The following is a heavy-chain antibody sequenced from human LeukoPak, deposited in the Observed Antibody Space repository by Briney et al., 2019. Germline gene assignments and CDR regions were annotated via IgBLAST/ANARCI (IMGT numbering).Heavy chain of an antibody. CDR2: IYTSGST. J-gene: IGHJ4*02. CDR1: GGSISSYY. Sequence: SETLSLTCTVSGGSISSYYWSWIRQPAGKGLEWIGRIYTSGSTRYNPSLKSRVTISVDTSNNQFSLRLSSVTAADTAVYYCARSLERDGTYGYYFDYWGQGTLVTVSS. D-gene: IGHD1-26*01. V-gene: IGHV4-4*07. CDR3: ARSLERDGTYGYYFDY.